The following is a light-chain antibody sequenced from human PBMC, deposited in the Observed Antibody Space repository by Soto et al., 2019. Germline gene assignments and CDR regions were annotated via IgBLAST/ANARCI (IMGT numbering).Light chain of an antibody. Sequence: DIQMTQSPSSLSASVGDRVTIPCQASKDISNYLNWYQQKPGKAPKLLIYDASNLETGVPSRFSGSGSGTDFTFTISSLQPEDIATYYCQQYDNLPITFGQGTRLEIK. J-gene: IGKJ5*01. CDR1: KDISNY. CDR3: QQYDNLPIT. CDR2: DAS. V-gene: IGKV1-33*01.